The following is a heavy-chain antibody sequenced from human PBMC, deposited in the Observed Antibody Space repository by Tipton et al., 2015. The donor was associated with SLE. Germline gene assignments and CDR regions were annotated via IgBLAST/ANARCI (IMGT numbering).Heavy chain of an antibody. D-gene: IGHD6-19*01. CDR3: ARDPHQWLTGGY. V-gene: IGHV3-7*01. CDR2: IKQDGSEK. CDR1: GFTFSSYW. Sequence: SLRLSCAASGFTFSSYWMSWVRQAPGKGLEWVANIKQDGSEKYYADSVKGRFTISRDNAKNSLYLQMNSLRAEDTAVYYCARDPHQWLTGGYWGQGTLVTVSS. J-gene: IGHJ4*02.